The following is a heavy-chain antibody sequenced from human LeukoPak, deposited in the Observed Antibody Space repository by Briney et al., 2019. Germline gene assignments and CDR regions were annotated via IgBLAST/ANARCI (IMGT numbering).Heavy chain of an antibody. V-gene: IGHV3-30-3*01. J-gene: IGHJ4*02. Sequence: GRSLRLSCAASGFTFSRYAMHWVRQAPGKGLEWVAVISYDGSNEYYADSVKGRLTISRDSSENTLYLQMNSLRVEDTAVYYCARVGYYSSGPFSYFDYWGQGTLVTVSS. CDR2: ISYDGSNE. CDR3: ARVGYYSSGPFSYFDY. D-gene: IGHD3-10*01. CDR1: GFTFSRYA.